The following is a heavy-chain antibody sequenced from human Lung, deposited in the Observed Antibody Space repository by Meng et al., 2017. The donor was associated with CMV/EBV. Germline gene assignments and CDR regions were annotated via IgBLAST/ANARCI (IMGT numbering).Heavy chain of an antibody. J-gene: IGHJ4*02. D-gene: IGHD2-2*01. Sequence: CKASVYTFTDSDMHWVRQSPGQWLEWMGWINPHSGGTNYAQKFRGRVTMTRHTSINTAYMELSRLRSDDTAVYYCARDPVVPAALDYWGQGTLVTVSS. CDR2: INPHSGGT. CDR3: ARDPVVPAALDY. V-gene: IGHV1-2*02. CDR1: VYTFTDSD.